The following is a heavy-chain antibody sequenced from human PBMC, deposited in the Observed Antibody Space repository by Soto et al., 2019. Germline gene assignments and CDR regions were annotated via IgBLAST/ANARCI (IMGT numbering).Heavy chain of an antibody. J-gene: IGHJ4*02. CDR3: ARALYSSSGIHYDY. CDR2: IGTAGDT. Sequence: GGSLRLSCAASGFTFSSYDMHWVRQATEKGLEWVSAIGTAGDTYYPGSVKGRFTISRENAKNSLYLQMNSLRAGDTAVYYCARALYSSSGIHYDYWGQGTLVTVSS. V-gene: IGHV3-13*01. D-gene: IGHD6-6*01. CDR1: GFTFSSYD.